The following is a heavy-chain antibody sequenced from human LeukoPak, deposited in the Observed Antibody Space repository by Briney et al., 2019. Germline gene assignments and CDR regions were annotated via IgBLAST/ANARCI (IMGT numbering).Heavy chain of an antibody. CDR2: IIPIFGTA. J-gene: IGHJ4*02. CDR1: GGTFSSYA. V-gene: IGHV1-69*05. D-gene: IGHD3-22*01. CDR3: PRGVYYYDSSGYSYYFDY. Sequence: SVKVSCKASGGTFSSYAISWVRQAPGQGLEWMGRIIPIFGTANYAQKFQGRVTITTDESTSTAYMERSSLRSEDTAVYYVPRGVYYYDSSGYSYYFDYWGQGPLVTVSS.